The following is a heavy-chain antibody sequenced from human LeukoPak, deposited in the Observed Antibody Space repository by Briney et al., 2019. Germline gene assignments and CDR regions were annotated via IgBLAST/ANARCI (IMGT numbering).Heavy chain of an antibody. D-gene: IGHD3-10*01. J-gene: IGHJ4*02. CDR1: GGSISSNSYY. Sequence: SETLSLTCAVSGGSISSNSYYWGWIRQPPGKGLEWIGSIYYSGSTYYNPSLKSRVTISVDTSKNQFSLKLSSVTAADTAVYYCARDTVYYYFDYWGQGTLVTVSS. V-gene: IGHV4-39*02. CDR2: IYYSGST. CDR3: ARDTVYYYFDY.